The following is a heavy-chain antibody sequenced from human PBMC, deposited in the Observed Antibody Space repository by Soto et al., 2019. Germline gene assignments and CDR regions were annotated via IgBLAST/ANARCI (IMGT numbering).Heavy chain of an antibody. D-gene: IGHD2-2*01. CDR1: GFTFSSYA. CDR3: AKRGKDIVVVPAARLDY. V-gene: IGHV3-23*01. Sequence: EVQLLESGGGLVQPGGSLRLSCAASGFTFSSYAMSWDRQAPGKGLEWVSAISGSGGSTYYADSVKGRFTISRDNSKNTLYLQMNSLRAEDTAVYYCAKRGKDIVVVPAARLDYWGQGTLVTVSS. CDR2: ISGSGGST. J-gene: IGHJ4*02.